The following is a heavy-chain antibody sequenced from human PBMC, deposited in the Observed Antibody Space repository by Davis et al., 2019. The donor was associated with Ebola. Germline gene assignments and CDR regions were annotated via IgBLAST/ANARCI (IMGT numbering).Heavy chain of an antibody. D-gene: IGHD6-25*01. CDR1: GGSISSYY. J-gene: IGHJ6*02. CDR3: ARVPAGYSSGYGMDV. Sequence: MPGGSLRLSCTVSGGSISSYYWSWIRQPPGKGLEWIGYIYYSGSTNYNPSLKSRVTISVDTSKNQFFLKLSSVTAADTAMYYCARVPAGYSSGYGMDVWGQGTTVTVSS. CDR2: IYYSGST. V-gene: IGHV4-59*08.